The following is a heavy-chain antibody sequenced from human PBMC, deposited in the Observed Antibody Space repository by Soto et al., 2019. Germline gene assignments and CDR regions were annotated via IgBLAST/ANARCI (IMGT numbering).Heavy chain of an antibody. CDR2: IYYSGST. V-gene: IGHV4-59*01. CDR1: GGSISSYY. Sequence: SETLSLTCTVSGGSISSYYWSWIRQPPGKGLEWIGYIYYSGSTKYNPSLKSRVTISVDTSKNQFSLKLNSVTAADTAVYYCARGSGYSNSPFDDWGLGTLVPVSS. CDR3: ARGSGYSNSPFDD. J-gene: IGHJ4*02. D-gene: IGHD4-4*01.